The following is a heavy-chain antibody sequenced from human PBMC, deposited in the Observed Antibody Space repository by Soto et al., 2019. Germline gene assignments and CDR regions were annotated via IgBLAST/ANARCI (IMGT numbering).Heavy chain of an antibody. CDR3: ARDYYYDSSGYYDSFDY. J-gene: IGHJ4*02. Sequence: QVQLVQSGAEVKKPGASVKVSCKASGYTFTSYGISWVRQAPGQGLEWMGWISAYNGNTNYAQKLQGRVTMTTDTPTSTAYMELRSLRSDDTAVYYCARDYYYDSSGYYDSFDYWGQGTLVTVSS. CDR1: GYTFTSYG. CDR2: ISAYNGNT. V-gene: IGHV1-18*01. D-gene: IGHD3-22*01.